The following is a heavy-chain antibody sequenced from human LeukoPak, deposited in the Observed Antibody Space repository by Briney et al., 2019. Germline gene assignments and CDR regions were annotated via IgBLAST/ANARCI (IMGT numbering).Heavy chain of an antibody. V-gene: IGHV4-59*01. J-gene: IGHJ4*02. CDR2: IYYSGST. Sequence: SETLSLTCTVSGGSLSSYYWSWIRQPPGKGLEWIGYIYYSGSTNYNPSLKSRVTISVDTSKNQFSLKLSSVTAADTAVHYCARVATVRTSFDYWGQGTLVTVSS. CDR3: ARVATVRTSFDY. CDR1: GGSLSSYY.